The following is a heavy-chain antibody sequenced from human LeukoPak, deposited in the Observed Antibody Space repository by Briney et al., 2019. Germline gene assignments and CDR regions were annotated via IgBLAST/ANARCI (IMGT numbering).Heavy chain of an antibody. Sequence: ASVKVSCKASNYTFTSYGISWVRQAPGQGLEWMAWINAYNGDTNYAQKFQGRVTITTDESTSTAYMELSSLRSEDTAVYYCAMRPPQDDAFDIWGQGTMVTVSS. CDR3: AMRPPQDDAFDI. V-gene: IGHV1-18*01. CDR1: NYTFTSYG. J-gene: IGHJ3*02. CDR2: INAYNGDT.